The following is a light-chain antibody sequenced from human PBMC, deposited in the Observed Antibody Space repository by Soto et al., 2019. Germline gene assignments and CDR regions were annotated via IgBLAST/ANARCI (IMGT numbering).Light chain of an antibody. CDR3: QSYDSSLSRRV. Sequence: QSVLTQPPSVSGAPGQRVIIACTGSSSNIGAGFDVHWYQQLPGTAPKVVIYGNNYRPSGVPDRFSGSKSGTSASLAITGLRAEDEADYYCQSYDSSLSRRVFGGGTKVTVL. V-gene: IGLV1-40*01. J-gene: IGLJ3*02. CDR1: SSNIGAGFD. CDR2: GNN.